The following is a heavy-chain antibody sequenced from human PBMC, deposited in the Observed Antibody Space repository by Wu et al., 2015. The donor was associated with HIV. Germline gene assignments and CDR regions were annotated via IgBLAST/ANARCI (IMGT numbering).Heavy chain of an antibody. D-gene: IGHD6-19*01. V-gene: IGHV1-8*01. Sequence: QVQLVQSGAEVKKPGASVKVSCKASRYTFSSYDINWVRQATGQGLEWMGWMNPRSGNTGYAQKFQGRVTMTRDTSISTAYMEVSSLRSEDTAVYYCARQRAYTSGWYIFDYWGQGTLVTVSS. J-gene: IGHJ4*02. CDR3: ARQRAYTSGWYIFDY. CDR2: MNPRSGNT. CDR1: RYTFSSYD.